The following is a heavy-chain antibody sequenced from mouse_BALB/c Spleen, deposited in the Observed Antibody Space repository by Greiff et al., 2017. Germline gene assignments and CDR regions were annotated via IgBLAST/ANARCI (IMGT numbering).Heavy chain of an antibody. CDR2: IWGDGST. V-gene: IGHV2-6-7*01. D-gene: IGHD2-4*01. CDR3: ARDDYGEGYAMDY. J-gene: IGHJ4*01. Sequence: QVQLKQSGPGLVAPSQSLSITCTVSGFSLTGYGVNWVRQPPGKGLEWLGMIWGDGSTDYNSALKSRLSISKDNSKSQVFLKMNSLQTDDTARYYCARDDYGEGYAMDYWGQGTSVTVSS. CDR1: GFSLTGYG.